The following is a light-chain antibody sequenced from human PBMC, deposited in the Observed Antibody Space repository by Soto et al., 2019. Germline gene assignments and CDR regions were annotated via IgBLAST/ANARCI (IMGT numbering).Light chain of an antibody. Sequence: AIQLTQSPSSLSASVGDRVTITCRASQGISSALAWYQQKPGKAPRLLIFDASSLEGGVPSRFSGSGSGTDFTLTISSLQPEDFATYYCQQFNSYPFLTFGGGTKVDIK. J-gene: IGKJ4*01. V-gene: IGKV1-13*02. CDR3: QQFNSYPFLT. CDR2: DAS. CDR1: QGISSA.